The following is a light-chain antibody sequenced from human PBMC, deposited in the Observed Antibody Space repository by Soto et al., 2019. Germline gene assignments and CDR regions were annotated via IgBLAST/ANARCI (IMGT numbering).Light chain of an antibody. J-gene: IGKJ5*01. V-gene: IGKV3-20*01. CDR2: GAS. CDR1: QSVSSSY. CDR3: QQYGSSPSVT. Sequence: EIVLTQSPGTLSLSPGEMATLSCGASQSVSSSYLAWYQQKPGQAPRLLIYGASSRATGIPDRFSGSGSGTDFTLTISRLEPEDFAVYYCQQYGSSPSVTFGQGTRLEIK.